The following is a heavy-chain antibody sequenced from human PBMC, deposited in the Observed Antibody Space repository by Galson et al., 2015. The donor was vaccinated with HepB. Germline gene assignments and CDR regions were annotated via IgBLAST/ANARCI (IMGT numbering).Heavy chain of an antibody. J-gene: IGHJ4*02. D-gene: IGHD3-22*01. V-gene: IGHV3-30*03. Sequence: SLRLSCAASGFTFNNYGMHWVRQAPGKGLEWVAVISYDGSNKYYADSVKGRFTISRDNSKNTLYLQMNSLRAEDTAVYYCARPSDGYYYDSSGLPGYWGQGTLVTVSS. CDR1: GFTFNNYG. CDR2: ISYDGSNK. CDR3: ARPSDGYYYDSSGLPGY.